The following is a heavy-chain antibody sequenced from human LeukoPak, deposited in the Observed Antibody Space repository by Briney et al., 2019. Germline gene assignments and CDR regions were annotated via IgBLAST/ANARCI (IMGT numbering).Heavy chain of an antibody. Sequence: GGSLRLSCAASAFTFSSMNWVRQAPGKGLEWVTVISFDGTHDFYADSVKGRFTISRDNSKNTLYLQMNSLRADDTAVYYCAREGDYYDSDAFDIWGQGTMVTVSS. CDR2: ISFDGTHD. V-gene: IGHV3-30*04. D-gene: IGHD3-22*01. CDR3: AREGDYYDSDAFDI. J-gene: IGHJ3*02. CDR1: AFTFSS.